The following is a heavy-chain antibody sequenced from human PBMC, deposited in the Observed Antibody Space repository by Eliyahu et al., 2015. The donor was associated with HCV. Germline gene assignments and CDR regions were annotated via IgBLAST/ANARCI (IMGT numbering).Heavy chain of an antibody. D-gene: IGHD6-19*01. J-gene: IGHJ5*02. CDR3: ASGGGGIAVAGTGGWFDP. CDR1: GGSITXYS. Sequence: QVQLQESGPGLVQPSETLSLTCTVSGGSITXYSWSWIRQPPGKGLEWIGYIHYSGSTNYNPPLKSRVTISVDTSKNQFSLKLSSVTAADTAVYYCASGGGGIAVAGTGGWFDPWGQGTLVTVSS. CDR2: IHYSGST. V-gene: IGHV4-59*01.